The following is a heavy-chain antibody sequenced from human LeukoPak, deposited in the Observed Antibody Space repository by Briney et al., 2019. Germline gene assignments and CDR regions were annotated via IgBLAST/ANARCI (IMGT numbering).Heavy chain of an antibody. CDR3: ARSGRGIAVAWFHY. CDR2: IYYSGST. CDR1: GGSISSGGYY. D-gene: IGHD6-19*01. J-gene: IGHJ4*02. Sequence: SETLSLTCTVSGGSISSGGYYWSWIRQHPGKGLEWIGYIYYSGSTYYNPSLKSRVTISVDTSKNQFSLKLSSVTAADTAVYYCARSGRGIAVAWFHYWGQGTLVTVSS. V-gene: IGHV4-31*03.